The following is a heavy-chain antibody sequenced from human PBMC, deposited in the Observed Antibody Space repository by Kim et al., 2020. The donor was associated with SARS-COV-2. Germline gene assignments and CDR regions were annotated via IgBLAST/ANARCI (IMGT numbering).Heavy chain of an antibody. Sequence: GGSLRLSCAASGFTFSNYSMNWVRQAPGKGLGWVSYIGDSGSPIYYADSVKGRFTISRDNAKNSLFLQMNTLKDEDTGVYYCARTILRPKLVESSGYYYGMDVWGQGTTVTVSS. CDR3: ARTILRPKLVESSGYYYGMDV. V-gene: IGHV3-48*02. CDR2: IGDSGSPI. CDR1: GFTFSNYS. D-gene: IGHD2-15*01. J-gene: IGHJ6*02.